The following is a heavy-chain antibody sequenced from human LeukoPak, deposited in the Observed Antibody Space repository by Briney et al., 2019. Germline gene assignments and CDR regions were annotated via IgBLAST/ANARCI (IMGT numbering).Heavy chain of an antibody. CDR1: GYSFTSYW. Sequence: GESLKISCKGSGYSFTSYWIGWVRQMPGKGLEWMGIIYPGDSDTRYSPSFQGQVTISADKSISTAYLQWSSLKASGTAMYYCARRVLRVGAYFDYWGQGTLVTVSS. CDR3: ARRVLRVGAYFDY. CDR2: IYPGDSDT. J-gene: IGHJ4*02. V-gene: IGHV5-51*01. D-gene: IGHD1-26*01.